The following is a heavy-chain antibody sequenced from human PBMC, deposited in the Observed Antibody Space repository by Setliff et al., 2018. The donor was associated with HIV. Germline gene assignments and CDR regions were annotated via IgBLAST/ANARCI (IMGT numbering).Heavy chain of an antibody. CDR2: ISAYKGNT. D-gene: IGHD3-22*01. V-gene: IGHV1-18*01. CDR1: GYTFSSFG. CDR3: ARDGYYYDGSAYSTFDY. J-gene: IGHJ4*02. Sequence: ASVKVSCKASGYTFSSFGIRWVRQAPGQGLEWMGWISAYKGNTNYAQQLQGRVTMTTDTSTSTAYMELRSLRSDDTAVYYCARDGYYYDGSAYSTFDYWGQGTLVTVSS.